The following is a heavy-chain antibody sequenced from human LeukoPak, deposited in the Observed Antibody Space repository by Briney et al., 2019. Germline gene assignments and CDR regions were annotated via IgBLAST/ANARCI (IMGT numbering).Heavy chain of an antibody. J-gene: IGHJ4*02. CDR3: ARDGVLPWFGELFSFDH. CDR2: INPNSGCT. D-gene: IGHD3-10*01. V-gene: IGHV1-2*02. CDR1: GYTFTSYY. Sequence: ASVKVSCKASGYTFTSYYMHWVRQAPGQGLEWMGWINPNSGCTNYAQKFQGRVTMTRDTSISTADLELSRLRSDDTAVYYCARDGVLPWFGELFSFDHWGQGTLVTVSS.